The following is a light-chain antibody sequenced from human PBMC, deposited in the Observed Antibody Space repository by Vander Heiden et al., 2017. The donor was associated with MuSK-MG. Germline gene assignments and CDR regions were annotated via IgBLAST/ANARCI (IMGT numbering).Light chain of an antibody. V-gene: IGKV1-33*01. CDR1: QFIGYF. J-gene: IGKJ3*01. CDR3: QRYDSLPDT. CDR2: DAS. Sequence: IHMSKSPSSLSVSIGDRVTITCQASQFIGYFLNWYQQKPGKAPKLLIYDASNLQTGVPSRFSGRRSETNFTLTISSLQPEDIATYYCQRYDSLPDTFGRGTMVDIK.